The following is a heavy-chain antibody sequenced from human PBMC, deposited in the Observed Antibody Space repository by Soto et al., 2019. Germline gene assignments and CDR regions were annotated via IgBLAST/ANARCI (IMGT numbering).Heavy chain of an antibody. Sequence: EVQLVESGGGLVQPGGSLRLSCAASGFTFSSYDMHWVRQATGKGLEWVSAIGTAGDTYYPGSLKGRFTISRENAKNSLYLQMNSLRAGDTAVYYCARALGYCSSTSCRNWFDPWGQGTLVTVSS. J-gene: IGHJ5*02. CDR1: GFTFSSYD. CDR2: IGTAGDT. CDR3: ARALGYCSSTSCRNWFDP. D-gene: IGHD2-2*01. V-gene: IGHV3-13*04.